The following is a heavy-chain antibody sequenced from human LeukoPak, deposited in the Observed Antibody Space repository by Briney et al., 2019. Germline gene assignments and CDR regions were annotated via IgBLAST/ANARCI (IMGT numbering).Heavy chain of an antibody. V-gene: IGHV3-74*01. CDR1: GFTFSSYW. J-gene: IGHJ4*02. Sequence: GGSLRLSCAASGFTFSSYWMHWVRQAPGKGLVWVSRINSDGSSTSYADSVKGRFTISRDNAKNTLYLQLNSLSAEDTAVYYCARSRSGYYEDYWGQGTLVTVSS. CDR3: ARSRSGYYEDY. D-gene: IGHD5-12*01. CDR2: INSDGSST.